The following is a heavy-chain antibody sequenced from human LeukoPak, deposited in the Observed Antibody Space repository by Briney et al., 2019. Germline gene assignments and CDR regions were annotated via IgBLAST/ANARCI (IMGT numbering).Heavy chain of an antibody. CDR2: SSAYNGNT. CDR1: GYTVTSYG. CDR3: ARAGYCSGGSCFSRWFDP. Sequence: GASVKVSCTASGYTVTSYGISWVRQAPGQGLEWMGWSSAYNGNTNYEQKFQDRVTMTTDTSTSTAYMELRSLRSDDTAVYYCARAGYCSGGSCFSRWFDPWGQGTLVTVSS. V-gene: IGHV1-18*01. J-gene: IGHJ5*02. D-gene: IGHD2-15*01.